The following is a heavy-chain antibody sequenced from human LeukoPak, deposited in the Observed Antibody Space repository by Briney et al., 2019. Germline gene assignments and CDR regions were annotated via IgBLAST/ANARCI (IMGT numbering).Heavy chain of an antibody. J-gene: IGHJ4*02. CDR2: ISYDGSNK. Sequence: QSGGSLRLSCAASGFTFSSYAMHWVRQAPGKGLEWVAVISYDGSNKYYADSVKGRFTISRDNSKNTLYLQMNSLRAEDTAVYYCARSPTTYCSSTSCYFDYWGQGTLVTVSS. CDR3: ARSPTTYCSSTSCYFDY. CDR1: GFTFSSYA. V-gene: IGHV3-30*04. D-gene: IGHD2-2*01.